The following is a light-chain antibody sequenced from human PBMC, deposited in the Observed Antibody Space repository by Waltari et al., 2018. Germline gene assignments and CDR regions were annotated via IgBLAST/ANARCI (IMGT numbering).Light chain of an antibody. CDR2: DAS. Sequence: EVVLTQSPATLSLSPGDSATLSCRARQSVGRSLSWYHQKPGQPPRLLIDDASTRATGIPARISGSGSGTDFTLTIGSLESEDFAVYFCLQRSNWPPTFGGGTTVEIK. J-gene: IGKJ4*01. CDR3: LQRSNWPPT. CDR1: QSVGRS. V-gene: IGKV3-11*01.